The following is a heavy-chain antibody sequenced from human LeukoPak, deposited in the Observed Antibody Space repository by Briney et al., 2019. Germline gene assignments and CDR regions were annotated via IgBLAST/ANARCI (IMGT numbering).Heavy chain of an antibody. CDR3: ARHGSTDYFDY. D-gene: IGHD2-2*03. CDR2: IYYSGST. CDR1: GGSISSTTSY. J-gene: IGHJ4*02. V-gene: IGHV4-39*01. Sequence: SETLSLTCAVSGGSISSTTSYWGWIRQPPGKGLEWIGRIYYSGSTFYNPSLKSRVTISVDTSKNQLSLRLSSVTAADTAVYYCARHGSTDYFDYWGQGTLVTVSS.